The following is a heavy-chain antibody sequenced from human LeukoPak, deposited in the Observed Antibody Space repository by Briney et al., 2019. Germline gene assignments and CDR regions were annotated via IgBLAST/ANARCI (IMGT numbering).Heavy chain of an antibody. D-gene: IGHD1-26*01. CDR3: AREITSGYLDY. CDR2: TYFRCKWYN. V-gene: IGHV6-1*01. CDR1: GGSVSSSSVT. J-gene: IGHJ4*02. Sequence: SQVLSLTCAISGGSVSSSSVTWTWMRQSPSRGLEWLGRTYFRCKWYNTYAVSVKSRITINPDTSKNQFSLHLNSVTPEDTAVYYCAREITSGYLDYWGQGTLVTVSS.